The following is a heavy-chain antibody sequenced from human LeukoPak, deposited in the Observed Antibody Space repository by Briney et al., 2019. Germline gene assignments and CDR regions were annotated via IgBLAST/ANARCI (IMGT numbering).Heavy chain of an antibody. CDR2: TSGDGITT. D-gene: IGHD5/OR15-5a*01. V-gene: IGHV3-43*02. CDR1: GFTFHNYA. Sequence: PGGSLRLSCAASGFTFHNYAIHWVRQAPGKGLEWVSLTSGDGITTYFADSVKGRSTISRGNSKSSLFLQMNSLRTEDTALYYCARDHVYGGADYWGQGTLVTVSS. J-gene: IGHJ4*02. CDR3: ARDHVYGGADY.